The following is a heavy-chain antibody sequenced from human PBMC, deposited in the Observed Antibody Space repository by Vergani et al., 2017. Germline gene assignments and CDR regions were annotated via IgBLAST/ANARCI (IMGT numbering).Heavy chain of an antibody. V-gene: IGHV4-34*01. J-gene: IGHJ3*02. CDR2: INHSGST. CDR3: ARELGRFDAFDI. D-gene: IGHD7-27*01. CDR1: GGSFSGYY. Sequence: QVQLQQWGAGLLKPSETLSLTCAVYGGSFSGYYWSWIRQPPGKGLEWIGEINHSGSTNYNPSLKSRVTISVDTSKNQFSLKLSSVTAADTAVYYCARELGRFDAFDIWGQGTMVTVSS.